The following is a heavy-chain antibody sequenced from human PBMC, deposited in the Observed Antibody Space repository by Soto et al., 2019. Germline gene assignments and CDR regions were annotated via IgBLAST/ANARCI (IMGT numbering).Heavy chain of an antibody. V-gene: IGHV5-51*01. CDR1: GYSSTHYW. CDR3: VSGSFSDYFYYMDV. CDR2: IYPGDSDT. D-gene: IGHD3-10*01. J-gene: IGHJ6*02. Sequence: PGESLKISCKASGYSSTHYWIAWVRQMPGKGLEWMAIIYPGDSDTRYSPYFQGQVSISADKSINTAYLQWSSLKASDTAMYYCVSGSFSDYFYYMDVWGQGTTVTVSS.